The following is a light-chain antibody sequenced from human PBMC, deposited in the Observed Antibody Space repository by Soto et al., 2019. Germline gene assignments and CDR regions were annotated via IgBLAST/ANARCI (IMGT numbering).Light chain of an antibody. CDR3: QQYGSSLLT. Sequence: EIVLTQSPGTLSLSPGERATLSCRASQSVSSSYLAWYQQKPGQAPRLLIYGASSRATGIPDRFSGSGSGTDFTLTISRLEPEDFAVYYGQQYGSSLLTFGQGTQVEIK. V-gene: IGKV3-20*01. J-gene: IGKJ1*01. CDR2: GAS. CDR1: QSVSSSY.